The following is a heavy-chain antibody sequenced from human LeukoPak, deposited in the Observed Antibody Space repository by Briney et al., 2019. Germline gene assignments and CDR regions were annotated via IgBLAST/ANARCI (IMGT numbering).Heavy chain of an antibody. J-gene: IGHJ4*02. CDR1: GFTFSSHA. V-gene: IGHV3-30*01. CDR2: MSNDGSKK. D-gene: IGHD3-3*01. Sequence: PGGSLRLSCAASGFTFSSHAMHWVRQAPGKGLEWVAIMSNDGSKKFYADSLKGRFTISRDNSKNTLYLQMHSLRSEDTAVYFCARDGSVLRFLEWLFFLDYWGQGTLVTVSS. CDR3: ARDGSVLRFLEWLFFLDY.